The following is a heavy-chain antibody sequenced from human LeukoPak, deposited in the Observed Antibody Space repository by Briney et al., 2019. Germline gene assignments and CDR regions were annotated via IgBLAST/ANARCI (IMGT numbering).Heavy chain of an antibody. CDR2: INTDESRT. CDR3: ARGALYSYYMDV. Sequence: GGSLRLSCAASGFTVKDNFMSWVRQAPGKGLEWVSRINTDESRTNYADSVKGRFTISRDNAKNTVYLHMNSLRAEDTAVYYCARGALYSYYMDVWGKGTTVTVSS. J-gene: IGHJ6*03. CDR1: GFTVKDNF. V-gene: IGHV3-74*01.